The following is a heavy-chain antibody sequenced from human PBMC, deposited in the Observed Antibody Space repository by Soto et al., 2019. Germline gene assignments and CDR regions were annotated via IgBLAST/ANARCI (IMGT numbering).Heavy chain of an antibody. D-gene: IGHD3-3*01. J-gene: IGHJ4*02. CDR1: GFTFSDYG. Sequence: QVHLVESGGGVVQPGGSLRLSCAGSGFTFSDYGMHWVRQAPGKGLEWVAVLWYDGSGEYYTDSVRGRFTISRVNSKNTLYLQMNNLRDEDTGVYYCARDSVRFLEHFSKDYFDYWGQGTLFTVSS. CDR3: ARDSVRFLEHFSKDYFDY. CDR2: LWYDGSGE. V-gene: IGHV3-33*08.